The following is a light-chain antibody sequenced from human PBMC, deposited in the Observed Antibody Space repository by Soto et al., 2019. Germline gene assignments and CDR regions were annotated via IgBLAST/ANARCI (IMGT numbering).Light chain of an antibody. CDR1: NSNVETNY. Sequence: QSVLTQPPSASGTPGQRVTISCSGSNSNVETNYVYWYQQVAGTAPKLLIYSNDQRPSGVPDRFSASKSGTSASLDISGLRSEDEADYYCSSYTSSSTLYVFGTGTKLTVL. CDR3: SSYTSSSTLYV. V-gene: IGLV1-47*02. J-gene: IGLJ1*01. CDR2: SND.